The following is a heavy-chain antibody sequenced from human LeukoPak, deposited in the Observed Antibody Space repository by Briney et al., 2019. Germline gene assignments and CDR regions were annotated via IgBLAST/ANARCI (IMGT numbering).Heavy chain of an antibody. CDR1: GLTFTTYG. CDR3: ARDLSKYGSGSYAFDY. V-gene: IGHV3-20*04. D-gene: IGHD3-10*01. J-gene: IGHJ4*02. CDR2: INWNGGST. Sequence: GRSLRLSCAASGLTFTTYGLHWVRQAPGKGLEWVSGINWNGGSTGYADSVKGRFTISRDNAKNSLYLQMNSLRAEDTALYYCARDLSKYGSGSYAFDYWGQGTLVTVSS.